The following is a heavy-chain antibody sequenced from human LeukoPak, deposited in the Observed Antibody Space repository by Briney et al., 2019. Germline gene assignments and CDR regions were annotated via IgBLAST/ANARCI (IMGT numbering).Heavy chain of an antibody. D-gene: IGHD3-10*01. J-gene: IGHJ5*02. V-gene: IGHV1-8*03. CDR1: GYTFTGYD. CDR3: ARGGITMVRGVNGNNWFDP. Sequence: ASVKVSCKASGYTFTGYDINWVRQATGQGLEWMGWMNPNSGNTGYAQKFQGRVTITRNTSISTAYMELSSLRSEDTAVYYCARGGITMVRGVNGNNWFDPWGQGTLVTVSS. CDR2: MNPNSGNT.